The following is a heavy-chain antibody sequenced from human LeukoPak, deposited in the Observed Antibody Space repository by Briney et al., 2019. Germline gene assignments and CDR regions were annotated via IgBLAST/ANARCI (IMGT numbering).Heavy chain of an antibody. CDR1: GGSITQTNY. J-gene: IGHJ4*02. V-gene: IGHV4-4*02. D-gene: IGHD3-10*01. Sequence: PSETLSLTCDVSGGSITQTNYWTWVRQPPGKGLEWIGEVNLQGGTNYNPSLLRRVAISVDTSKNQFSLKLTSVTAADTAAYYCARDQYGSGTNLYWGQGTLVTVSS. CDR2: VNLQGGT. CDR3: ARDQYGSGTNLY.